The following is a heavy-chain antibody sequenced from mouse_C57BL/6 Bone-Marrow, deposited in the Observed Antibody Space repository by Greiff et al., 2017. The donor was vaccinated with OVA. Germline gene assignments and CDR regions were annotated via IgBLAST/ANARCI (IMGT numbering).Heavy chain of an antibody. CDR2: IDPSDSET. Sequence: VQLQQPGAELVRPGAYVKLSCKASGPTFTRHSMHWVKQRPIQGLEWIGNIDPSDSETHYNQKFKDKATLTVDKSSSTAYMQLSSLTSEDSAVYYCARCGYYSNYYAMDYWGQGTSVTVSS. J-gene: IGHJ4*01. CDR3: ARCGYYSNYYAMDY. D-gene: IGHD2-5*01. CDR1: GPTFTRHS. V-gene: IGHV1-52*01.